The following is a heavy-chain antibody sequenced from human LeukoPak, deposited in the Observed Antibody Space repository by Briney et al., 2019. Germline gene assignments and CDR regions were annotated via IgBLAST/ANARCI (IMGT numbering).Heavy chain of an antibody. CDR2: ISGSGAGT. CDR3: AKEGYQAGTTSKGYFDD. V-gene: IGHV3-23*01. J-gene: IGHJ4*02. D-gene: IGHD1-7*01. CDR1: GFTFSSHA. Sequence: GGSLRLSCAASGFTFSSHAMSWVRQVPGKGLEWVSGISGSGAGTYYADSVKGRFTISRDNSKNTLSLQMNSLRAEDTAAYYCAKEGYQAGTTSKGYFDDWGQGTLVTVSS.